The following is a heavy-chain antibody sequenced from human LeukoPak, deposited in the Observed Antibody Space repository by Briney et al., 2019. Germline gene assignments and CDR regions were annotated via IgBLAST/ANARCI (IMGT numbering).Heavy chain of an antibody. CDR3: VSAYGGLLDY. J-gene: IGHJ4*02. CDR2: ISGSGDTI. Sequence: TGGSLRLSCAASGFTFSAYEMNWVRQAPGKGLEWLSYISGSGDTIYYAESVNGRFTISRDNAKNSLYLQMSSLRAEDTAVYYCVSAYGGLLDYWGQGTLVTVSS. D-gene: IGHD3-16*01. CDR1: GFTFSAYE. V-gene: IGHV3-48*03.